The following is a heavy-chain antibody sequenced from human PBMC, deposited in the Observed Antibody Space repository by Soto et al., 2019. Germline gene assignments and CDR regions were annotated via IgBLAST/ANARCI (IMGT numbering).Heavy chain of an antibody. CDR2: IYHSGST. CDR3: ARVYGDHGDAFDI. CDR1: GGSISSGGYS. Sequence: QLQLQESGSGLVKPSQTLSLTCAVSGGSISSGGYSWSWIRQPPGKGLEWIGYIYHSGSTYYNPSLKSRVTISVDRSKNQFSLKLSSVTAADTAVSYCARVYGDHGDAFDIWGQGTMVTVSS. J-gene: IGHJ3*02. V-gene: IGHV4-30-2*01. D-gene: IGHD4-17*01.